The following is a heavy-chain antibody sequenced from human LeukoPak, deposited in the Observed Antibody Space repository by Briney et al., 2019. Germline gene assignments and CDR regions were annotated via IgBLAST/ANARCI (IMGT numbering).Heavy chain of an antibody. CDR1: GFTFSSYW. V-gene: IGHV3-74*01. J-gene: IGHJ4*02. CDR2: IDRDGSRI. CDR3: VRGNDYGGPHY. D-gene: IGHD4-23*01. Sequence: GGSLRLSCSASGFTFSSYWMHWVRQAPGKGLVWVSRIDRDGSRINYADSVKGRFTISRDNGKNTLFLQMNSLRAEDAAVYYCVRGNDYGGPHYWGQGTLVTVSS.